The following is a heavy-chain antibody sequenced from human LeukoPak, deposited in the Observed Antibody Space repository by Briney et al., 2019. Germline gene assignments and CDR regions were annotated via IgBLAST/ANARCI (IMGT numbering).Heavy chain of an antibody. CDR3: ARGTMMVGP. Sequence: GGSLRLSCAASGFTVSTNCMTWVRQAPGKGLEWVSTIYSGGTTYYADSVMGRFTVSRHNSRNTLYLQMNSLRAEDTAVYYCARGTMMVGPWGQGTQVTVSS. CDR1: GFTVSTNC. V-gene: IGHV3-53*04. J-gene: IGHJ5*02. CDR2: IYSGGTT. D-gene: IGHD3-22*01.